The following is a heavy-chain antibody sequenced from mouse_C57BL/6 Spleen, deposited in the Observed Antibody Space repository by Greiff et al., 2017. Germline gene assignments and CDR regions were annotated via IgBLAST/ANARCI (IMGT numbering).Heavy chain of an antibody. CDR2: IRLKSDNYAT. J-gene: IGHJ2*01. V-gene: IGHV6-3*01. D-gene: IGHD1-1*01. CDR1: GFTFSNYW. Sequence: EVMLVESGGGLVQPGGSMKLSCVASGFTFSNYWMNWVRQSPEKGLEWVAQIRLKSDNYATHYAESVKGRFTISRDESKSSVYLQMNNLRAEDTGIYYCTGGIYYYGSSYCDYWGQGTTLTVSS. CDR3: TGGIYYYGSSYCDY.